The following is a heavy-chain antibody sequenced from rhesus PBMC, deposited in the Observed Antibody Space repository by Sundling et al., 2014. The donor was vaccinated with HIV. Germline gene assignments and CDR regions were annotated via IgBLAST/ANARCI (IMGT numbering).Heavy chain of an antibody. CDR2: ISSASSYI. J-gene: IGHJ4*01. CDR1: GFTFSSYG. V-gene: IGHV3-136*01. D-gene: IGHD6-25*01. CDR3: TSGQVYFDY. Sequence: EVQLVESGGGLVQPGGSLRLSCAASGFTFSSYGMSWVRQAPGKGLEWVSSISSASSYIYYADSVKGRFTISRDNAKNSLSLQMNSLRAEDTAVYYCTSGQVYFDYWGQGVLVTGLL.